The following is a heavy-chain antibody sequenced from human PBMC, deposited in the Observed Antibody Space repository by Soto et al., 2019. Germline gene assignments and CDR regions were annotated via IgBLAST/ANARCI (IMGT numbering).Heavy chain of an antibody. Sequence: GGSLRLSCAALGLTVRGKKYIAWVRQAPGKGLEWVSALYDADGTYYADSAKGRFTISRDNSNNIIYLQMNGLGPDDTAVYYCASWLEREHAYDIWGLGTVVTVSS. CDR1: GLTVRGKKY. D-gene: IGHD1-1*01. CDR3: ASWLEREHAYDI. CDR2: LYDADGT. V-gene: IGHV3-53*01. J-gene: IGHJ3*02.